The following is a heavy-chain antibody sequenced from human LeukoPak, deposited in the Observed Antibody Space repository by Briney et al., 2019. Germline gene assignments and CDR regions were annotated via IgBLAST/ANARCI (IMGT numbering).Heavy chain of an antibody. J-gene: IGHJ4*02. CDR2: INHSGST. D-gene: IGHD2-21*01. Sequence: SETLSLTCAVYGGSFSGYYWSWIRQPPGKGLEWIGEINHSGSTNYNPSLKSRVTISVDTSKNQFSLKLSSVTAADTAVYYCARSDWSHFDYWGQGTLVTVSS. CDR1: GGSFSGYY. V-gene: IGHV4-34*01. CDR3: ARSDWSHFDY.